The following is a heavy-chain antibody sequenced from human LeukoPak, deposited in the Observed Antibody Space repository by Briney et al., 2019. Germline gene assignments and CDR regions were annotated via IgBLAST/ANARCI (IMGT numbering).Heavy chain of an antibody. Sequence: GGSLGLSCAASGFTFDDYAMHWVRQAPGKGLEWVSGISWNSGTIGYADSVKGRFTISRDNAKNSLYLQMDSLRAEDTALYYCARIDCSGGSCYSYFDYWSQGTLVTVSS. D-gene: IGHD2-15*01. V-gene: IGHV3-9*01. CDR1: GFTFDDYA. J-gene: IGHJ4*02. CDR2: ISWNSGTI. CDR3: ARIDCSGGSCYSYFDY.